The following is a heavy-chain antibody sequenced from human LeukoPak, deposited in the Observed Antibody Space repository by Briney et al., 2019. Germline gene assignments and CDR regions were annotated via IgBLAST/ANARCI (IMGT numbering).Heavy chain of an antibody. Sequence: PSETLSLTCTVSGGSISSSSYYWGWIRQPPGKGLEWIGSIYYSGSTYYNPSLKSRVTISVDTSKNQFSLKLSSVTAADTAVYYCARAEGQDEADSWFDPWGQGTLVTVSS. J-gene: IGHJ5*02. CDR1: GGSISSSSYY. CDR3: ARAEGQDEADSWFDP. V-gene: IGHV4-39*07. CDR2: IYYSGST. D-gene: IGHD2-15*01.